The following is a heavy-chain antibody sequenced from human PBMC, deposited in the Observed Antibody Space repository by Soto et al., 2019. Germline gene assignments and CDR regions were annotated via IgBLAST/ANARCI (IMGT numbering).Heavy chain of an antibody. CDR2: ISSNGGST. Sequence: EVQLVESGGGLVQPGGSQRLSCAASGFTFSSYAMHWVRQAPGKGLEYVSVISSNGGSTDYANSVKGRFTISRDNSKRTLYLQMGSLRAEDMAVYYCARCFRGYSGYDLGYWGQGTLVTVSS. CDR3: ARCFRGYSGYDLGY. V-gene: IGHV3-64*01. CDR1: GFTFSSYA. J-gene: IGHJ4*02. D-gene: IGHD5-12*01.